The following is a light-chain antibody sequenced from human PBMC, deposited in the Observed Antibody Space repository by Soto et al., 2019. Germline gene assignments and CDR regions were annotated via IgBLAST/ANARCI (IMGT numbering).Light chain of an antibody. J-gene: IGLJ3*02. CDR3: CSYAGSSTPKV. Sequence: QSALTQPRSVSGSPGQSVTISCTGTSSDVGGYNYVSWYQQHPGKAPKLMIYDVSKRPSGVPDRFSGSKSGNTASLTISGLQAEDEADYYCCSYAGSSTPKVFGGGTKLTVL. V-gene: IGLV2-11*01. CDR1: SSDVGGYNY. CDR2: DVS.